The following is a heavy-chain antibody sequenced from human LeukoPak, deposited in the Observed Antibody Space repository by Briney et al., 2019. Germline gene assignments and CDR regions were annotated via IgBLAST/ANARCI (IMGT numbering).Heavy chain of an antibody. CDR3: AKRGVVIRVILVGFHKQAYYFDS. Sequence: GGSLRLSCAVSGFTLSNYGMSWVRQAPGKGLEWVAGISDSGGNTNYADSVKGRFTISRENPKNTLYLQMNSLRAEDTAVYFCAKRGVVIRVILVGFHKQAYYFDSWGQGALVTVSS. CDR1: GFTLSNYG. D-gene: IGHD3-22*01. J-gene: IGHJ4*02. CDR2: ISDSGGNT. V-gene: IGHV3-23*01.